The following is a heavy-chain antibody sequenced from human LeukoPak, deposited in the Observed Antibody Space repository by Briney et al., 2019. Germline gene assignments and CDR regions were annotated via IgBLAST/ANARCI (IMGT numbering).Heavy chain of an antibody. CDR2: ISGSGGST. Sequence: GGSLRLSWAASGFTFSSYAMSWVRQAPGKGLEWVSAISGSGGSTYYADSVKGRFTISRDNSKNTLYLQMNSLRAEDTAVYYCAKDLSRITIFGVVLRYYYMDVWGKGTTVTVSS. CDR1: GFTFSSYA. CDR3: AKDLSRITIFGVVLRYYYMDV. V-gene: IGHV3-23*01. J-gene: IGHJ6*03. D-gene: IGHD3-3*01.